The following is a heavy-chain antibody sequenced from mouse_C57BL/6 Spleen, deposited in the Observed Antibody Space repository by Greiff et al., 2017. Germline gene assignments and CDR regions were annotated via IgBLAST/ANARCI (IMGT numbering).Heavy chain of an antibody. Sequence: VQLQQPGAELVMPGASVKLSCKASGYTFTSYWMHWVKQRPGQGLAWIGEIAPSDSYTNYNQKFKGKSTLTVNQTSNTAYLQHSSLKSEDSAVYYCAKGTTVVTPRVYAMDYWGQGTSVTVSS. CDR3: AKGTTVVTPRVYAMDY. D-gene: IGHD1-1*01. CDR2: IAPSDSYT. V-gene: IGHV1-69*01. J-gene: IGHJ4*01. CDR1: GYTFTSYW.